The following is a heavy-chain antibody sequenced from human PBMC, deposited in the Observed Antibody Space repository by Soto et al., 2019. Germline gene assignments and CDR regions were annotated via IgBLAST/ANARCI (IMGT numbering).Heavy chain of an antibody. V-gene: IGHV4-4*02. CDR1: GDSISSSNW. CDR2: IYHSGST. CDR3: ARKQWLVPNWFDP. D-gene: IGHD6-19*01. J-gene: IGHJ5*02. Sequence: QVQLQESGPGLVKPSGTLSLTCAVSGDSISSSNWWSWVRQPPGKGLEWIGEIYHSGSTNYNPSLRSRVTRSVDKSKSQFSLKLNSVTAADTAVYYCARKQWLVPNWFDPWGQGTLVTVSS.